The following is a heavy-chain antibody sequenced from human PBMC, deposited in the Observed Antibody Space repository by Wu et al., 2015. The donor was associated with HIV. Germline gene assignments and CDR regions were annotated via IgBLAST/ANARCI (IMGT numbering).Heavy chain of an antibody. D-gene: IGHD5-18*01. CDR1: GYIFTTYY. Sequence: QVQLVQSGAEVKKPGAPVKASCKASGYIFTTYYMHWVRQAPGQGLERMGIINPSGGSTTYTQKFQDRVTMTRDTSTSTVYMKLSGLRSEDTAIYYCARGGGRGYNYASLDYWGQGTLVTVSS. CDR2: INPSGGST. CDR3: ARGGGRGYNYASLDY. V-gene: IGHV1-46*01. J-gene: IGHJ4*02.